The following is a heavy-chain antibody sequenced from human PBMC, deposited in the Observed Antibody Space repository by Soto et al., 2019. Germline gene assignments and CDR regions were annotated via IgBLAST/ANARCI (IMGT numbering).Heavy chain of an antibody. V-gene: IGHV3-23*01. CDR3: AKDVGAGPAVGFDY. J-gene: IGHJ4*02. Sequence: GGSLRLSCAASGFTFTNYAMSWVRQAPGTGLEWVSAISDNGRSIYHADSVKGRFTISRDNSKNTLYLQMNSLRAEDMAIYYCAKDVGAGPAVGFDYWGRGTLVTVSS. CDR1: GFTFTNYA. CDR2: ISDNGRSI. D-gene: IGHD6-13*01.